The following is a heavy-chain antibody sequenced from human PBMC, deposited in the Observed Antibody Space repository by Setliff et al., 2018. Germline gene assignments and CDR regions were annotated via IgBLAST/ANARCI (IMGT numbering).Heavy chain of an antibody. V-gene: IGHV3-72*01. J-gene: IGHJ3*02. CDR1: GFTFSAHY. Sequence: PGGSLRLSCAASGFTFSAHYMDWLRQAPGKGLEWVGRIRNKDNSYTTEYAASVKGRFTISRDDSKNSLYLQMNSLKTEDTAVYYCAAAPAGSDVLDMWGQGTMVTV. D-gene: IGHD6-13*01. CDR3: AAAPAGSDVLDM. CDR2: IRNKDNSYTT.